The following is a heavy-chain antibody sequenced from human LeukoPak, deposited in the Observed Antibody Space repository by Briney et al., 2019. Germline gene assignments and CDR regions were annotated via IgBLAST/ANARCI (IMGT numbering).Heavy chain of an antibody. J-gene: IGHJ3*02. CDR2: INPNSGGT. D-gene: IGHD2-21*02. Sequence: GASVKVSFTASGYTFTGYYMHWVRQAPGQGLEWMGWINPNSGGTNYAPTFQGRVTMTRDTSISTAYMELSRLTSDDTTIYYCATTLHIVVVTWHAFDIWGQGTMVTVSS. CDR1: GYTFTGYY. V-gene: IGHV1-2*02. CDR3: ATTLHIVVVTWHAFDI.